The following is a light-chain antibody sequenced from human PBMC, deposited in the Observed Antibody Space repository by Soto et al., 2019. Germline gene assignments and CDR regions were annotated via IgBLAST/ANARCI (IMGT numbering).Light chain of an antibody. V-gene: IGKV3-11*01. CDR1: QSFRGL. CDR3: QQRHMWPIT. J-gene: IGKJ5*01. CDR2: DAY. Sequence: VVLTQSPVTLSLSPGERTTLSCRASQSFRGLLDWYQQKPGQAHSLLIYDAYNRATGIPPRFSGSGSGTDVTLTISSLEPEDSAVYYCQQRHMWPITFGQGTRLEI.